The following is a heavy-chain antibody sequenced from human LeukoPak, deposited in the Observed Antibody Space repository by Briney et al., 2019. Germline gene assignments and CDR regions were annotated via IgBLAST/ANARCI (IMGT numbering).Heavy chain of an antibody. Sequence: GGSLRLSCAASGFTFSSYEMNWVRQAPGKGLEWVGRIKSKTDGGTTDYAAPVKGRFTISRDDSKNTLYLQMNSLKTEDTAVYYCTTDLADFWSGYYAMTYYYYYYGMDVWGQGTTVTVSS. V-gene: IGHV3-15*01. D-gene: IGHD3-3*01. CDR2: IKSKTDGGTT. CDR3: TTDLADFWSGYYAMTYYYYYYGMDV. J-gene: IGHJ6*02. CDR1: GFTFSSYE.